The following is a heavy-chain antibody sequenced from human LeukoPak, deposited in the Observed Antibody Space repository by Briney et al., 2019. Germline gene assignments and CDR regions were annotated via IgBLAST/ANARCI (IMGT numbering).Heavy chain of an antibody. CDR2: IYPGDSDT. J-gene: IGHJ3*02. D-gene: IGHD5-18*01. CDR3: ATRGGYSYSDAFDI. Sequence: PGESLKISCKGSGYSVTIYWVGWVRQMPGKGLEWMGIIYPGDSDTRYSPSFQGQVTISAAKSISTAYLQWSSLKATDTDMYYCATRGGYSYSDAFDIWGQGTMVTVSS. CDR1: GYSVTIYW. V-gene: IGHV5-51*01.